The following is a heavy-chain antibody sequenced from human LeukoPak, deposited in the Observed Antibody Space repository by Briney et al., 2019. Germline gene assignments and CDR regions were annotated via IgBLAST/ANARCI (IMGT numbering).Heavy chain of an antibody. CDR1: GGSFSAYY. V-gene: IGHV4-34*01. D-gene: IGHD2-21*01. J-gene: IGHJ3*02. CDR3: ARVSRLWWARDI. CDR2: INHSGST. Sequence: SETLSLTCAVYGGSFSAYYWSWIRQPPGKGLEWIGEINHSGSTNYNPSLKSRVNISVDTSKNQFSLKLSSVTAADMAVYYCARVSRLWWARDIWGQGTMVTVSS.